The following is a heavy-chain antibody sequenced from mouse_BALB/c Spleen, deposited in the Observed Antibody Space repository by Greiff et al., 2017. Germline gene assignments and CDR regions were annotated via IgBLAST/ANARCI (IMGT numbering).Heavy chain of an antibody. CDR1: GYTFTSYV. J-gene: IGHJ4*01. Sequence: EVQLQQSGPELVKPGASVKMSCKASGYTFTSYVMHWVKQNPGQGLEWIGYINPYNDGTKYNEKFKGKATLTSDKSSSTAYMELSSLTSEDSAVYYCAKSPGDYAMDYWGQGTSVTVSS. V-gene: IGHV1-14*01. CDR2: INPYNDGT. CDR3: AKSPGDYAMDY.